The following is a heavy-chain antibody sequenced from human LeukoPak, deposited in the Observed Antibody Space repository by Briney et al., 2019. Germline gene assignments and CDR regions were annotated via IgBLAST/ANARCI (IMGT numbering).Heavy chain of an antibody. J-gene: IGHJ4*02. CDR2: IRSKANNYAT. D-gene: IGHD3-22*01. CDR3: TRQFDGVGYYPDY. V-gene: IGHV3-73*01. Sequence: QAGGSLRLSCAASGITLSGSAMHWVRQASGKGLEWVGRIRSKANNYATAYAASLKGRFSVSRDDSKNTAYLYMSNLETEDTAIYYCTRQFDGVGYYPDYWGQGTLVTVSS. CDR1: GITLSGSA.